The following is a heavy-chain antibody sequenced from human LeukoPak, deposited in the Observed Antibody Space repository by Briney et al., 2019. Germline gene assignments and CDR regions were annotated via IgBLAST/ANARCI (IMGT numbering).Heavy chain of an antibody. CDR3: ARDYYGSGSYYN. V-gene: IGHV3-7*01. CDR2: IKEDGSEK. Sequence: GGSLRLSCAASGFTFSNYWMSWVRQAPGKGLEWGGNIKEDGSEKNYVASVKGRFTIARDNAKNSLFLQMNSLRAEDTAVYYCARDYYGSGSYYNWGQGTLVTVSP. J-gene: IGHJ4*02. CDR1: GFTFSNYW. D-gene: IGHD3-10*01.